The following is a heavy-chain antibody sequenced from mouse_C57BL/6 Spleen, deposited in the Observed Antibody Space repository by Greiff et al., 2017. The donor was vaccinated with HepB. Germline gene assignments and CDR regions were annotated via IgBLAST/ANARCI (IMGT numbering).Heavy chain of an antibody. V-gene: IGHV1-82*01. CDR1: GYAFSSSW. CDR2: IYPGDGDT. J-gene: IGHJ4*01. D-gene: IGHD1-2*01. CDR3: ARRPSLLRYTMDY. Sequence: VKLVESGPELVKPGASVKISCKASGYAFSSSWMNWVKQRPGKGLEWIGRIYPGDGDTNYNGKFKGKATLTADKSSSTAYMQLSSLTSEDSAVYFCARRPSLLRYTMDYWGQGTSVTVSS.